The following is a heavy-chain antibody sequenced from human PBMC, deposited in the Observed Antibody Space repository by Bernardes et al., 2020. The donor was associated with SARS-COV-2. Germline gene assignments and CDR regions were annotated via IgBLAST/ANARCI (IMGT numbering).Heavy chain of an antibody. V-gene: IGHV4-4*07. CDR1: GASINNYC. CDR3: ATSQLGRPVDSNYFDP. D-gene: IGHD1-7*01. Sequence: SETLSLTCTVSGASINNYCFTWIRQPAGKGLEWIGRLCNDGSTRSNPSLKSRVTLSVDTSKNQFSLKLSSVTAADTAVYYCATSQLGRPVDSNYFDPWGQGTLVTVSS. J-gene: IGHJ5*02. CDR2: LCNDGST.